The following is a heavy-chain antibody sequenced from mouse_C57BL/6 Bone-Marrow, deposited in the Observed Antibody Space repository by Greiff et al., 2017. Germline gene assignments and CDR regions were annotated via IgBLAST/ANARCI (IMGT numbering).Heavy chain of an antibody. CDR1: GFSLTSYG. J-gene: IGHJ4*01. CDR2: IWSGGST. V-gene: IGHV2-2*01. Sequence: VKLMESGPGLVQPSQSLSITCTVSGFSLTSYGVHWVRQSPGTGLEWLGVIWSGGSTDYNAAFISRLSISKDNSKSQVFFKMNSLQADDTAIYYCARNVFTTVVAFYAMDYWGQGTSVTVSS. D-gene: IGHD1-1*01. CDR3: ARNVFTTVVAFYAMDY.